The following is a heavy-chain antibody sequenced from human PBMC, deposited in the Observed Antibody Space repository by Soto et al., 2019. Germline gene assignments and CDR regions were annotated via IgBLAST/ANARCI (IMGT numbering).Heavy chain of an antibody. V-gene: IGHV4-30-4*01. CDR3: ASVYWAVRGGFDY. CDR2: IYYSGST. D-gene: IGHD3-10*02. CDR1: GGSISSGDYY. Sequence: QVQLQESGPGLVKPSQTLSLTCTVSGGSISSGDYYWSWIRQTPGKVLEWIGYIYYSGSTYYNPSLKSRVTISVDTSKNQFSLKLSSVTAAATAVYSCASVYWAVRGGFDYWGQGTLVTVSS. J-gene: IGHJ4*02.